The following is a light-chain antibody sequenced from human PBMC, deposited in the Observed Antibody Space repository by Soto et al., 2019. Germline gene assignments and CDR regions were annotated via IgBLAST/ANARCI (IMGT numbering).Light chain of an antibody. Sequence: EIVLTQSPGTLSLSPGERATLSCRASQSVTSPFLAWYQQKPGQPPRLLIYSTSGRTTGIPARFSGSGSGTEFTLTISSLQSEDFAVYYCQQYNNWPPWTFGQGTKVDIK. CDR1: QSVTSP. CDR3: QQYNNWPPWT. J-gene: IGKJ1*01. V-gene: IGKV3-15*01. CDR2: STS.